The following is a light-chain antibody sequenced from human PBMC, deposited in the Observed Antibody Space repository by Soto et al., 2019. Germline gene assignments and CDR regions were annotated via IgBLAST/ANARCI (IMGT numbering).Light chain of an antibody. CDR3: QQSYSTPWT. J-gene: IGKJ1*01. Sequence: DIQMTQSPSSLSASVGDRVTITCRASQSISSYLNWYQQKPGKAPKLLIYAASSLQSGVPSRVSGSGSGTDFTLPISSLQPEDFATYYCQQSYSTPWTFGQGTKVEIK. V-gene: IGKV1-39*01. CDR1: QSISSY. CDR2: AAS.